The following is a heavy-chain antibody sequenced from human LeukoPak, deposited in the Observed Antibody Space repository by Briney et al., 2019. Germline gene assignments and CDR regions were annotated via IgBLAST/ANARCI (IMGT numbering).Heavy chain of an antibody. D-gene: IGHD1-26*01. V-gene: IGHV3-23*01. CDR3: AKGIESSGSYYTSFDY. CDR2: ISGTGGAT. CDR1: GFTFSKYA. J-gene: IGHJ4*02. Sequence: GGSLRLSCAASGFTFSKYAMSWVRQAPGKGLEWVSGISGTGGATYYADSVKGRFTISRDNSKNTLSLQMNSLRAEDTAVYYCAKGIESSGSYYTSFDYWGREPWSPSPQ.